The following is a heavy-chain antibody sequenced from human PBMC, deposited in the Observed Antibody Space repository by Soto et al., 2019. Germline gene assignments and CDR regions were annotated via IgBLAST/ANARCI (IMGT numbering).Heavy chain of an antibody. Sequence: SETLSLTCTVSGGSISSSSYYWGWIRQPPGKGLEWIGSIYYSGSTYYNPSLKSRVTISVDTSKNHFSLKLSSVTAADTAVYYCARRVVLMVYAHAFDIWGQGTMVTVSS. CDR2: IYYSGST. CDR3: ARRVVLMVYAHAFDI. D-gene: IGHD2-8*01. J-gene: IGHJ3*02. V-gene: IGHV4-39*01. CDR1: GGSISSSSYY.